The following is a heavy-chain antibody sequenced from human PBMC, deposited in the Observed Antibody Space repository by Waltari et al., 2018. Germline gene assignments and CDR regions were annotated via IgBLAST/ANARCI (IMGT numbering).Heavy chain of an antibody. CDR3: ARAVAGTYYPFDY. V-gene: IGHV4-59*01. Sequence: QVQLQESGPGLVKPSETLSLTCTVSGGSISSYYWSWIRQPPGKGLEWIGYIYYSWSTNYNPSLKSRVTISVDTSKNQFSLKLSSVTAADTAVYYCARAVAGTYYPFDYWGQGTLVTVSS. J-gene: IGHJ4*02. D-gene: IGHD6-19*01. CDR1: GGSISSYY. CDR2: IYYSWST.